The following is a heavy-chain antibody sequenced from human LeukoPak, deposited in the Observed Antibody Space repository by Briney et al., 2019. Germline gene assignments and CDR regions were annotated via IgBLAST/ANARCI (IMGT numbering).Heavy chain of an antibody. CDR3: ARDGVIAAAGINWFDP. D-gene: IGHD6-13*01. CDR1: VGSISIYS. V-gene: IGHV4-59*12. Sequence: SGTLSLTCTLSVGSISIYSWSWIRQPPGKGLEWSGYIYYSGSTNYNPSLKSRVTMSVDTSKNQFSLKLSSVTAAGTAVYYCARDGVIAAAGINWFDPWGQGTLVTVSS. CDR2: IYYSGST. J-gene: IGHJ5*02.